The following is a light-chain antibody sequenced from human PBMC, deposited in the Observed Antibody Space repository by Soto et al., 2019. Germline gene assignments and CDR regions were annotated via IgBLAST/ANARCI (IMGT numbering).Light chain of an antibody. V-gene: IGLV4-69*01. CDR2: LNSDGSH. CDR3: QTWGTGSVV. J-gene: IGLJ2*01. Sequence: QSVLTQSPSASASLGASVKLTCTLSSGHSSYAIAWHQQQPEKGPRYLMKLNSDGSHSKGDGSPDRFSGSSSGAERYLAISSLQSEDEADNYCQTWGTGSVVFGGGTKLTVL. CDR1: SGHSSYA.